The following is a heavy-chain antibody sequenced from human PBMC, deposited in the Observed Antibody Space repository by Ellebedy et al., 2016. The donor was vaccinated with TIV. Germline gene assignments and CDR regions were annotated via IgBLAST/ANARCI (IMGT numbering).Heavy chain of an antibody. CDR2: INPSGGST. CDR3: ASSWSYGAFDI. D-gene: IGHD3-10*01. Sequence: ASVKVSCXASGYTFTSYYMHWVRQAPGQGLEWMGIINPSGGSTSYAQKLQGRVTMTTDTSTSTAYMELRSLRSDDTAVYYCASSWSYGAFDIWGQGTMVTVSS. V-gene: IGHV1-46*01. CDR1: GYTFTSYY. J-gene: IGHJ3*02.